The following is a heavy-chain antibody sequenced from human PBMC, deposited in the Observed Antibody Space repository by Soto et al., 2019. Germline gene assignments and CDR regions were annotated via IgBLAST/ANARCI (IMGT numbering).Heavy chain of an antibody. V-gene: IGHV3-30*03. Sequence: QVQLVESGGGVVQPGRSLRLSCAASGFTFSSYGMHWVRQAPGKGLEWVAVISYDGSNKYYADSVKGRFTISRDNSKNTLYLQMNSLRAEDTAVYYCAMYSSGWYPLDYCGQGTLVTVSS. CDR3: AMYSSGWYPLDY. D-gene: IGHD6-19*01. CDR2: ISYDGSNK. CDR1: GFTFSSYG. J-gene: IGHJ4*02.